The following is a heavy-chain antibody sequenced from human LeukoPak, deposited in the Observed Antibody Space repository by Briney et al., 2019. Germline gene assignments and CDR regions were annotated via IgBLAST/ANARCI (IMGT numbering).Heavy chain of an antibody. J-gene: IGHJ4*02. V-gene: IGHV3-23*01. CDR2: ISGSGAST. Sequence: GGSLKLSCAASGFPFSTYAMSWVRQAPGKGLEWVSAISGSGASTYYADSVKGRFTISRDNSKNTLYLQMSSLRAEDTGVYYCAKDQSYYFDYWGQGTLVTVSS. CDR3: AKDQSYYFDY. CDR1: GFPFSTYA.